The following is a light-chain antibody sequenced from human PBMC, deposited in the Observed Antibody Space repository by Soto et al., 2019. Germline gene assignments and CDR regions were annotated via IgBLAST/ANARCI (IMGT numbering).Light chain of an antibody. CDR3: SSYTTSSNYV. Sequence: QSVLTQPASVSGSPGQSITISCTGTSSDVGGYNYVSWYQQHPGKAPKLVIYEVINRPSGVSDRFSGAKSGSTASLTISGLQAEDEADYYCSSYTTSSNYVFGTGTKVTVL. CDR1: SSDVGGYNY. CDR2: EVI. J-gene: IGLJ1*01. V-gene: IGLV2-14*01.